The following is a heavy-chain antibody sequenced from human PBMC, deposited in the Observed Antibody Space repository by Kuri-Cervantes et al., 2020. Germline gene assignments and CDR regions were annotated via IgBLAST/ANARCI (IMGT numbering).Heavy chain of an antibody. CDR3: ARESGGGGKGY. CDR2: IIPILGTA. D-gene: IGHD2-15*01. CDR1: GYTFTSYA. J-gene: IGHJ4*02. V-gene: IGHV1-69*05. Sequence: SVKVSCKASGYTFTSYAISWVRQAPGQGLEWMGGIIPILGTANYAQKFQGRVTISTDESTSTAYMELSSLRSEDTAVYYCARESGGGGKGYWGQGTLVTVSS.